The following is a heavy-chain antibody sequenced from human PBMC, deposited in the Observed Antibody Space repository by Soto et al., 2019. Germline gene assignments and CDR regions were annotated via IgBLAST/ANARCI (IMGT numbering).Heavy chain of an antibody. CDR2: ISGSGGST. CDR1: GFTFSSYA. Sequence: PGGSLRLSCAASGFTFSSYAMSWVRQAPGKGLEWVSAISGSGGSTYYADSVKGRFTISRDNSKNTLYLQMNSLRAEDTAVYYCAATMTMVRGVPFDYWGQGTLVTVSS. CDR3: AATMTMVRGVPFDY. D-gene: IGHD3-10*01. V-gene: IGHV3-23*01. J-gene: IGHJ4*02.